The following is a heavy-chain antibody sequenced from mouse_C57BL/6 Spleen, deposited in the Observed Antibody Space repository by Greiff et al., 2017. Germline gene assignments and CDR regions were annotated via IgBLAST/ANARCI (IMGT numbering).Heavy chain of an antibody. J-gene: IGHJ3*01. CDR3: TKGLVSFAY. CDR2: IDPETGGT. CDR1: GYTFTDYE. Sequence: VQRVESGAELVRPGASVTLSCKASGYTFTDYEMHWVKQTPVHGLEWIGAIDPETGGTAYNQKFKGKAILTADKSSSTAYMELRSLTSEDSAVYYCTKGLVSFAYWGQGTLVTVSA. V-gene: IGHV1-15*01. D-gene: IGHD1-1*02.